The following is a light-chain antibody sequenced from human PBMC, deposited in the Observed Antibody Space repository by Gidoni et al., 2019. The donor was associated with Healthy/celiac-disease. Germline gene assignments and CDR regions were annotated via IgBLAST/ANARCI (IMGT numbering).Light chain of an antibody. V-gene: IGKV3-11*01. CDR2: DAS. CDR1: QSVSSY. J-gene: IGKJ4*01. CDR3: KQRSNWPPVRVT. Sequence: EIVLTQSPATLSLSPWERATLSCRASQSVSSYLAWYQQKPGQAPRLLIYDASNRATGIPARFSGSGAGTDFTLTISSLEAEDFAVYYCKQRSNWPPVRVTLXGXTKVEIK.